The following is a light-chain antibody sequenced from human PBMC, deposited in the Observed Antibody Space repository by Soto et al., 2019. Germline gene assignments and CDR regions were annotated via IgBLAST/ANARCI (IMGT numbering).Light chain of an antibody. V-gene: IGKV1-5*03. Sequence: DIQMTQCPSSGSASVGDRATLSCRASQTISSWLAWYQQKPGKAPKLLIYKASTLKSGVPSRFSGSGSETEFTLTISSLQPDDFATYYCQHYNSYSEAFGQGTKVDI. J-gene: IGKJ1*01. CDR3: QHYNSYSEA. CDR2: KAS. CDR1: QTISSW.